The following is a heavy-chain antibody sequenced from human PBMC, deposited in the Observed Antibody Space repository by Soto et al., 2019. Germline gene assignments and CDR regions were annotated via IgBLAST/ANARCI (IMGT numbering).Heavy chain of an antibody. D-gene: IGHD6-6*01. CDR1: GFTFSSYS. V-gene: IGHV3-21*01. Sequence: EVQLVESGGGLVKPGGSLRLSCAASGFTFSSYSMNWVRQAPGKGLEWGSSITTSSSYIYYADSVKGRFTISRDNAKNSPYLQVNRLRSEDKAVYYCAGGQEYSSVTSTYCSYYVMDVWGQGTTVTVSS. CDR2: ITTSSSYI. J-gene: IGHJ6*02. CDR3: AGGQEYSSVTSTYCSYYVMDV.